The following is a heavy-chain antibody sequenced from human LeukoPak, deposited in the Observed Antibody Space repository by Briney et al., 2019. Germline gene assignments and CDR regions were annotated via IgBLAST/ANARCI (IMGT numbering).Heavy chain of an antibody. D-gene: IGHD3-10*01. Sequence: GGSLRLSCAASGFTFSSYGTHWVRQAPGKGLEWVAVISYDGSNKYYADSVKGRFTISRDNSKNTLYLQMNSLRAEDTAVYYCAKGFGELPTYWGQGTLVTVSS. V-gene: IGHV3-30*18. CDR1: GFTFSSYG. CDR3: AKGFGELPTY. CDR2: ISYDGSNK. J-gene: IGHJ4*02.